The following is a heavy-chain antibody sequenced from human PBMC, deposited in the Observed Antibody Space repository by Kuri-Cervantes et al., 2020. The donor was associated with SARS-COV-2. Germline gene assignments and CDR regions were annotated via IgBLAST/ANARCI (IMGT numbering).Heavy chain of an antibody. D-gene: IGHD3-16*01. Sequence: SETLSLTCTVSGGSISSYYWGWIRQPPGKGLEWIGSIYYSGSTYYNPSLKSRVTISVDTSKNQFSLKLSSVTAADTAVYYCARLFVWGSYYFDYWGQGTLVTVSS. CDR1: GGSISSYY. V-gene: IGHV4-39*01. CDR3: ARLFVWGSYYFDY. CDR2: IYYSGST. J-gene: IGHJ4*02.